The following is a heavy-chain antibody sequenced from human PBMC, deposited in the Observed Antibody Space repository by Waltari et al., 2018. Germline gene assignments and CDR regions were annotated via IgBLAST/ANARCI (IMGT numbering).Heavy chain of an antibody. CDR1: GSSTSSGYY. Sequence: QVQLQESGPGLVKPSETLSLTCTVAGSSTSSGYYWGWIRQPPGKGLEWIGSIYHSGSTYYNPSLKSRVTISVDTSKNQFSLKLSSVTAADTAVYYCASLDYSNSIVDYWGQGTLVTVSS. J-gene: IGHJ4*02. V-gene: IGHV4-38-2*02. CDR2: IYHSGST. D-gene: IGHD4-4*01. CDR3: ASLDYSNSIVDY.